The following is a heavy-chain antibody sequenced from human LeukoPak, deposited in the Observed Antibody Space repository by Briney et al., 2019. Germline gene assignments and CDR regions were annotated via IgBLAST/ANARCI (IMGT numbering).Heavy chain of an antibody. CDR1: GGTFSSYA. D-gene: IGHD4-11*01. CDR2: IIPIFGTA. J-gene: IGHJ6*03. Sequence: SVKVSCKASGGTFSSYAISWVRQAPGQGLEWMGGIIPIFGTANYAQKFQGRVTITADKSTSTAYMELSSLRSEDTAVYYCARGMTTGRYYYYYYMDVWGKGTTVTVSS. V-gene: IGHV1-69*06. CDR3: ARGMTTGRYYYYYYMDV.